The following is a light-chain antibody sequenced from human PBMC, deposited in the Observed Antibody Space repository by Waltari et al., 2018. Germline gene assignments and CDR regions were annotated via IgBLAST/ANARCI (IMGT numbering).Light chain of an antibody. V-gene: IGKV1-5*03. CDR3: QQYNSFPYT. CDR1: QRIGSW. Sequence: DIQLTQSPPPLSASVGDRVPITCRASQRIGSWLAWYQQKQGNAPEFLIYKGSILESGVPSRFSGDGSGTEFTLTISSLQPDDFGTFYCQQYNSFPYTFGQGTKLEIK. CDR2: KGS. J-gene: IGKJ2*01.